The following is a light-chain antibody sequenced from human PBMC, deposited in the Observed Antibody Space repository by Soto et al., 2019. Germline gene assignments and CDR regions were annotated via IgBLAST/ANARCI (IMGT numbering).Light chain of an antibody. J-gene: IGKJ1*01. CDR3: QQSYSTPRT. CDR1: QGISTY. V-gene: IGKV1-39*01. CDR2: AAS. Sequence: DIQMTQSPSSLSASVGDSVIMTCLASQGISTYLNWYQQRPGKAPKLLIYAASSLQSGVPSRFSGSGSGTDFTLTISSLQPEDFATYYCQQSYSTPRTFGQGTKVDI.